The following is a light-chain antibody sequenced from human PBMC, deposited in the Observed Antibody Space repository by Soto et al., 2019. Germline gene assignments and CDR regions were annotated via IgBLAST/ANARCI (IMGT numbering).Light chain of an antibody. J-gene: IGLJ1*01. CDR2: EVS. CDR1: SNDVGHSSF. Sequence: QSALTQPASASGSPGQSVTISCTGNSNDVGHSSFISWYQQHPGKGPKLIIYEVSKRPSGVPDRFSGSKSGNTASLSVSGLQDEDEADYCCNAQSYNGKHVFRPGTKVTVL. CDR3: NAQSYNGKHV. V-gene: IGLV2-8*01.